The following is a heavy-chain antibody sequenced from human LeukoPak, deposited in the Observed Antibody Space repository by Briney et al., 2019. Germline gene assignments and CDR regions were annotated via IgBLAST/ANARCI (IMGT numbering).Heavy chain of an antibody. CDR3: ARGGYDYVWGSYRYHFDY. J-gene: IGHJ4*02. V-gene: IGHV1-2*06. CDR1: GYTFTGYY. Sequence: ASVKVSCKASGYTFTGYYMHWVRQAPGQGLEWMGRINPNSGGTNYAQKFQGRVTMTRDTSISTAYMELSRLRSDDTAVYYCARGGYDYVWGSYRYHFDYWGQGTLVTVSS. D-gene: IGHD3-16*02. CDR2: INPNSGGT.